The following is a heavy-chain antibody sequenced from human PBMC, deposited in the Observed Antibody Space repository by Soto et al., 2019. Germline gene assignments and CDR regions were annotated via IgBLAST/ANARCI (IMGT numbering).Heavy chain of an antibody. J-gene: IGHJ3*02. V-gene: IGHV3-15*07. CDR1: GFTFSNAW. CDR3: TTTKYYYDSSGYYFGCDI. Sequence: GGSLRLSCAASGFTFSNAWMNWVRQAPGKGLEWVGRIKSKTDGGTTDYAAPVKGRFTISRDDSKNTLYLQMNSLKTEDTAVYYCTTTKYYYDSSGYYFGCDIWGQGTMVTVSS. CDR2: IKSKTDGGTT. D-gene: IGHD3-22*01.